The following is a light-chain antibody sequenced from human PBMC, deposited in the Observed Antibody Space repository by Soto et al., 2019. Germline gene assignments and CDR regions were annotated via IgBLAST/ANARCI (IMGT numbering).Light chain of an antibody. CDR2: DVS. V-gene: IGLV2-14*01. J-gene: IGLJ2*01. CDR1: SSDVGGYNY. CDR3: SSYTTSGSLV. Sequence: QSALTQPASVSGSPGQSITISCTGTSSDVGGYNYVSWYQQHPGKAPKLMIYDVSNRPSGVSNRFSGSKSGNTASLTISGLQAEDEADYYCSSYTTSGSLVFGGGTKPPS.